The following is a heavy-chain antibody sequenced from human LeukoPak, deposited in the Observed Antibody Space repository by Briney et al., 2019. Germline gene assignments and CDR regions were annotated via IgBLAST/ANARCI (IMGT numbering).Heavy chain of an antibody. V-gene: IGHV1-2*02. D-gene: IGHD2-2*01. Sequence: ASVKVSCKASGYTFTGYYMHWVRQAPGQGLEWMGWIDPRSGATKCTQKFQGRVTMTRDTSITTVYLELNGLTFDDTAVYYCARERGYCSSTSCQYFDYWGQGTLVTVSS. CDR3: ARERGYCSSTSCQYFDY. CDR2: IDPRSGAT. CDR1: GYTFTGYY. J-gene: IGHJ4*02.